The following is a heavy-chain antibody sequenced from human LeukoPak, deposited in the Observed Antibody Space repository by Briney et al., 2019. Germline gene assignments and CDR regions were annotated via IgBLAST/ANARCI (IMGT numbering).Heavy chain of an antibody. CDR3: ARDPSYYGSGILPQYYMDV. J-gene: IGHJ6*03. V-gene: IGHV3-48*04. D-gene: IGHD3-10*01. CDR2: ISSSGSTI. CDR1: GFTFSSYS. Sequence: QAGGSLRLSCAASGFTFSSYSMNWVRQAPGKGLEWVSYISSSGSTIYYADSVKGRFTISRDNAKNSLYLQMNSLRAEDTAVYYCARDPSYYGSGILPQYYMDVWGKGTTVTISS.